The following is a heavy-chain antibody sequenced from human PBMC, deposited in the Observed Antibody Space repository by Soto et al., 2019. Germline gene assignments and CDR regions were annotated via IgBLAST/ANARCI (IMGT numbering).Heavy chain of an antibody. CDR2: ISYDGSNK. CDR3: AKSGWYDEDYYYYGMDV. Sequence: PGGSLRLSCAASGFTFSSYGMHWVRQAPGKGLEWVAVISYDGSNKYYADSVKGRFTISRDNSKNTLYLQMNSLRAEDTAVYYCAKSGWYDEDYYYYGMDVWGQGTTVTVSS. V-gene: IGHV3-30*18. CDR1: GFTFSSYG. D-gene: IGHD6-19*01. J-gene: IGHJ6*02.